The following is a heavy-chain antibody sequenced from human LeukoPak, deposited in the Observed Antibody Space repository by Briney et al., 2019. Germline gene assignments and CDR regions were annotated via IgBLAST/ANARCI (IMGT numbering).Heavy chain of an antibody. D-gene: IGHD5-18*01. V-gene: IGHV1-18*04. Sequence: GASVKVSCKASGYTFTSYGISWVRQAPGQGLEWMGWISAYNGNTNYAQKLQGRVTMTTDTSTSTAYVELRSLRSDDTAVYYCARMDTAMVTFDYFDYWGQGTLVTVSS. J-gene: IGHJ4*02. CDR2: ISAYNGNT. CDR3: ARMDTAMVTFDYFDY. CDR1: GYTFTSYG.